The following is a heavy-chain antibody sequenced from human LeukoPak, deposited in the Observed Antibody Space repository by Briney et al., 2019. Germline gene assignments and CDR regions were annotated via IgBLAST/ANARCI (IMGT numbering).Heavy chain of an antibody. CDR1: GGSISSSSYY. CDR2: IYYSGST. Sequence: PSETLSLTCTVSGGSISSSSYYWGWIRQPPGKGLEWIGSIYYSGSTYYNPSLKSRVTISVDTSKNQFSLKLSSVTAADTAVYYCARDNGGPITIFGVVEYYFDYWGQGTLVTVSS. CDR3: ARDNGGPITIFGVVEYYFDY. J-gene: IGHJ4*02. D-gene: IGHD3-3*01. V-gene: IGHV4-39*07.